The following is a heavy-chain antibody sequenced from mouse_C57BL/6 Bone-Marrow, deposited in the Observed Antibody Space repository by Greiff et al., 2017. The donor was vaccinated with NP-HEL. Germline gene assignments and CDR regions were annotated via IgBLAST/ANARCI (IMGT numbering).Heavy chain of an antibody. J-gene: IGHJ3*01. CDR1: GYTFTDYE. V-gene: IGHV1-15*01. D-gene: IGHD2-2*01. CDR2: IDPETGGT. CDR3: TRSGYDGFAY. Sequence: VQLQQSGAELVRPGASVTLSCKASGYTFTDYEMHWVKQTPVHGLEWIGAIDPETGGTAYNQKFKGKAILTADKSSSTAYMGLRSLTSEDSAVYYCTRSGYDGFAYWGQGTLVTVSA.